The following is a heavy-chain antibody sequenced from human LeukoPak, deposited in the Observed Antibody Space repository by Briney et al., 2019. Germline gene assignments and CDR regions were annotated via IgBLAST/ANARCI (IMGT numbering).Heavy chain of an antibody. CDR3: ARVPLPYGDPPYFDY. V-gene: IGHV4-39*07. J-gene: IGHJ4*02. CDR2: TYYSGST. Sequence: SETLSLTCTVSGGSISSTSYHWGWIRQPPGKGLEWIGSTYYSGSTYYNPFLKSRVTISVDTSKNQFSLKLSSVTAADTAVYYCARVPLPYGDPPYFDYWGQGTLVTASS. CDR1: GGSISSTSYH. D-gene: IGHD4-17*01.